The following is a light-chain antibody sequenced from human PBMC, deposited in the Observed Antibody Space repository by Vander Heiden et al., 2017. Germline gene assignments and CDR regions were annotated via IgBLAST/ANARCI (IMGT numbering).Light chain of an antibody. CDR3: AAWDDSLRHVV. Sequence: QSVLTQPPSASGTPGQRGTISCSGSSSNIGSNYVYWYQQLPGTAPKLLIYRNNQRPSGVPDRFSGSKSGTSASLAISGLRSEDEADYYCAAWDDSLRHVVFGGGTKLTVL. CDR2: RNN. CDR1: SSNIGSNY. V-gene: IGLV1-47*01. J-gene: IGLJ2*01.